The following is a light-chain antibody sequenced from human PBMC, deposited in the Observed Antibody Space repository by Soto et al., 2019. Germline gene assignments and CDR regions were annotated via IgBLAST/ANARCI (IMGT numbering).Light chain of an antibody. Sequence: QSALTQPASVSGSPGQSITISCTGTSSDVGSSNLVSWYQQHPGKAPKLMIYEGSKRPSGVSDRFSGSKTGNTASLTLSGLQAEDEGDYYCCSYAGSSTWVFGGGTKLTVL. CDR2: EGS. CDR1: SSDVGSSNL. J-gene: IGLJ3*02. CDR3: CSYAGSSTWV. V-gene: IGLV2-23*01.